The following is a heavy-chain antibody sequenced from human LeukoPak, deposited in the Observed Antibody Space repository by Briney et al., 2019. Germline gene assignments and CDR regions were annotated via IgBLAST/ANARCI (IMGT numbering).Heavy chain of an antibody. CDR3: ARLDASGLDH. D-gene: IGHD6-19*01. V-gene: IGHV3-21*01. CDR1: GFTFSTYS. Sequence: GGSLRLSCAASGFTFSTYSMNWVRQAPGKGLEWVSSITRSSYIYYADSVKGRFTISRDNAKNSLYLQMNSLRADDTAVYYCARLDASGLDHWGQGTLVTVSS. CDR2: ITRSSYI. J-gene: IGHJ4*02.